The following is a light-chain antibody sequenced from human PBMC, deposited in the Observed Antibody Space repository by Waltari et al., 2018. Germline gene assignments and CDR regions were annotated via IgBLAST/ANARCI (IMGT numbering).Light chain of an antibody. CDR1: ILGNKY. Sequence: SYELTQPPSVSVSPGQTASITCSGAILGNKYASWYQQKPGQSPLLVIYQETKRPSEIPERFSGSKSANAATLTITGTQAVDEADYYCQALGTGAWVFGGGTKLTVL. CDR3: QALGTGAWV. V-gene: IGLV3-1*01. CDR2: QET. J-gene: IGLJ3*02.